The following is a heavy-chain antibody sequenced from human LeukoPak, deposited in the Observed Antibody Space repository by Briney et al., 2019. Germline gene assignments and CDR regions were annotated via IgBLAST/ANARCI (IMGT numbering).Heavy chain of an antibody. J-gene: IGHJ6*02. Sequence: CPGGSLRLSCAASGYTLNDYGVSWVRQAPTKGLEWISGITWSGAATAYADSVKGRFTISRDNAKNSLFLEMNSLTAEDTALYYCARGFRDGPLYGMDVWGQGTTVTVSS. CDR2: ITWSGAAT. V-gene: IGHV3-20*04. CDR3: ARGFRDGPLYGMDV. CDR1: GYTLNDYG. D-gene: IGHD2-21*01.